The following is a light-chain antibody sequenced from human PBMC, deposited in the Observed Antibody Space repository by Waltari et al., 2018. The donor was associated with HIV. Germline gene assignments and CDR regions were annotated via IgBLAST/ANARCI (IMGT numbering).Light chain of an antibody. CDR2: GTS. Sequence: EIVLTQSPGTLSLSPGERVILSCKTSQSVTSTYLAWYQQKPGQAPRLLIYGTSSRATGIPDRFSGSGSGTDFTLTVSRLEPADFAVYYCQQYGSSPYTFGQGTKLEI. CDR3: QQYGSSPYT. J-gene: IGKJ2*01. CDR1: QSVTSTY. V-gene: IGKV3-20*01.